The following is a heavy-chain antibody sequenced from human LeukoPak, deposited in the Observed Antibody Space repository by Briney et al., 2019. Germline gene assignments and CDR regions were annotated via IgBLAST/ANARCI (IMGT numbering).Heavy chain of an antibody. Sequence: ASVKVSCKASGYTFTSYGISWVRQAPGQGLEWMGWISAYNGNTNYAQKLQGRVTMTTDTSTSTASMELRSLRSDDTAVYYCARADGNDVFARVTPFDYWGQGTLVPVS. CDR2: ISAYNGNT. CDR3: ARADGNDVFARVTPFDY. D-gene: IGHD1-1*01. CDR1: GYTFTSYG. V-gene: IGHV1-18*01. J-gene: IGHJ4*02.